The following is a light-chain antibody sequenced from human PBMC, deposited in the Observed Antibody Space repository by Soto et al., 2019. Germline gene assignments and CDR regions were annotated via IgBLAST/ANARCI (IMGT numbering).Light chain of an antibody. CDR1: QTITNY. Sequence: DIQMTQSPSSLSTSVGDRVTITCRASQTITNYLSWYQQKPGKAPDLLIYAASNFQSGVPSRFSGSGSGTDFTLTISSLQPEDFATYYCQQTYNTPRTFGQGTKVEIK. CDR2: AAS. V-gene: IGKV1-39*01. CDR3: QQTYNTPRT. J-gene: IGKJ1*01.